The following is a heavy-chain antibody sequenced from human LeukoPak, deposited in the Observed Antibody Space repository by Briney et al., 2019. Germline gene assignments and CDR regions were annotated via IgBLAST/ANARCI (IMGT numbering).Heavy chain of an antibody. J-gene: IGHJ5*02. CDR3: VAARIDWGRNWFDP. V-gene: IGHV1-24*01. D-gene: IGHD3-9*01. Sequence: GASVKVSCKVSGDIITELAIHWVRQAPGKGLEWMGGFDPEDGETTYAQKFQGRVSMTEDTSTDTAYMEVSSLESDDTAVYYRVAARIDWGRNWFDPWGQGTLLIVSS. CDR1: GDIITELA. CDR2: FDPEDGET.